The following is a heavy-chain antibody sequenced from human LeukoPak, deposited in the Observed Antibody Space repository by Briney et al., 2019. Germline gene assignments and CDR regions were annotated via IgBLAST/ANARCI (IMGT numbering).Heavy chain of an antibody. D-gene: IGHD5-12*01. J-gene: IGHJ4*02. CDR2: ISGSGGST. V-gene: IGHV3-23*01. Sequence: GGSLRLSCAASGFTFSSYGMSWVRQAPGKGLEWVSAISGSGGSTYYADSVKGRFTISRDNAKNSLYLQMNSLRAEDTAVYYCARVVASFFDYWGQGTLVTVSS. CDR1: GFTFSSYG. CDR3: ARVVASFFDY.